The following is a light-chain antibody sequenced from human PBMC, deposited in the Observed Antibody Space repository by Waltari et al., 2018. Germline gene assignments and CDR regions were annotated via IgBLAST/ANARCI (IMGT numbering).Light chain of an antibody. V-gene: IGKV1-33*01. CDR2: DAS. CDR1: QPITNY. Sequence: DIQLTQSPSSLSASVGDRVTLTCQASQPITNYLNWYQQKPGRAPELLIYDASNLQTGVPSRFSGSQSGTEFTFTIASLQPEDIATYYCQRYDNLPVFAFGPGTKVNVK. J-gene: IGKJ3*01. CDR3: QRYDNLPVFA.